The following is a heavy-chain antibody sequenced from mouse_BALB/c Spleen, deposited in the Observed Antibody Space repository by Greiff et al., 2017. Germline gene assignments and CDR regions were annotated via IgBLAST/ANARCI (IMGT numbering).Heavy chain of an antibody. CDR1: GYTFTSYW. CDR3: ARLRGYAMDY. V-gene: IGHV1S81*02. CDR2: INPSNGRT. Sequence: QVQLKQPGAELVKPGASVKLSCKASGYTFTSYWMHWVKQRPGQGLEWIGEINPSNGRTNYNEKFKSKATLTVDKSSSTAYMQLSSLTSEDSAVYYCARLRGYAMDYWGQGTSVTVSS. J-gene: IGHJ4*01.